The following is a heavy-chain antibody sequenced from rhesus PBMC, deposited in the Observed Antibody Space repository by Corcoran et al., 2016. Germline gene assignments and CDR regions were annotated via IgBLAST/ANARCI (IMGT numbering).Heavy chain of an antibody. J-gene: IGHJ4*01. CDR2: IYGSNTPT. CDR1: GVSITGSNW. CDR3: ARATYTYGHLDY. D-gene: IGHD5-36*01. V-gene: IGHV4S10*01. Sequence: QVQLQESGPGVVKPSETLSLTCAVSGVSITGSNWWTWIRQPLGKGLAWIGYIYGSNTPTNTRPSFKSRVTISKDTTKNQFSWRLRSVTAADTAVYYCARATYTYGHLDYWGQGVLVTVSS.